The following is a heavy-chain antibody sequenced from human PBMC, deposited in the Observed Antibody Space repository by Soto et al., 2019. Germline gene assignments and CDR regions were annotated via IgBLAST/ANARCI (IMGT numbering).Heavy chain of an antibody. CDR3: ARGPGASGLDV. Sequence: SVKVSCKASGYTFTSSYIHWVRQAPVQGFEWMGIINPSGGGTSYSQKLQGRVTLTRDTSTRTIYMELNSLRSEDTAVYYCARGPGASGLDVWGQGTTVTAP. CDR2: INPSGGGT. D-gene: IGHD2-8*02. CDR1: GYTFTSSY. V-gene: IGHV1-46*01. J-gene: IGHJ6*02.